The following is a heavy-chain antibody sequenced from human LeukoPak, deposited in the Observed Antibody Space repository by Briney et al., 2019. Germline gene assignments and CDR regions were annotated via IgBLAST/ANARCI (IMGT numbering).Heavy chain of an antibody. CDR2: IKSKTDGGTT. J-gene: IGHJ4*02. CDR1: GFTFSNYA. V-gene: IGHV3-15*01. CDR3: TTYYYGYSTV. Sequence: PGGSLRLSCAASGFTFSNYAMSWVRQAPGKGLEWVGRIKSKTDGGTTDYAAPVRGRFTISRDDSKNTLYLQMNSLKTEDTAVYYCTTYYYGYSTVWGQGTLVTVSS. D-gene: IGHD3-10*01.